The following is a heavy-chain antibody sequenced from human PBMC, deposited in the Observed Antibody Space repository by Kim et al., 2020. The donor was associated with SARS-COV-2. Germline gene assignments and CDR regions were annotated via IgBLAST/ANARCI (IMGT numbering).Heavy chain of an antibody. D-gene: IGHD1-26*01. Sequence: DSVKGRFTISRDNAKKSLYLQMNSLRDEDTAMYYCARDPEMVGYNYGMDVWGQGTTVTVSS. CDR3: ARDPEMVGYNYGMDV. V-gene: IGHV3-48*02. J-gene: IGHJ6*02.